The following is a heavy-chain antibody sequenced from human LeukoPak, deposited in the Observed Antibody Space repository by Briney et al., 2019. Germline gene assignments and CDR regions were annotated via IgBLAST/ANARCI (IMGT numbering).Heavy chain of an antibody. V-gene: IGHV3-20*04. CDR3: ARDSTANYYDSSGPRMDVDY. CDR2: INWNGGST. Sequence: GGSLRLSCAASGFTLDDYGMSWVRQASGKGLEWVSGINWNGGSTGYADSVKGRFTISRDNAKNSLYLQMNSLRAEDTALYYCARDSTANYYDSSGPRMDVDYWGQGTLVTVSS. D-gene: IGHD3-22*01. J-gene: IGHJ4*02. CDR1: GFTLDDYG.